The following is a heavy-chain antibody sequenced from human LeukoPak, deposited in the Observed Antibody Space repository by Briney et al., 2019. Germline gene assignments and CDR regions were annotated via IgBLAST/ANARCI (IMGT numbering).Heavy chain of an antibody. CDR1: GYTLPELS. D-gene: IGHD3-22*01. CDR2: FDPEDGET. V-gene: IGHV1-24*01. CDR3: ATEAPRRYYDSSGVI. Sequence: ASVKVSCKVSGYTLPELSMHWVRQAPGEGLEGMGGFDPEDGETIYAQKFQGRVTMTEDTSTDTAYMELSSLRSEDTAVYYCATEAPRRYYDSSGVIWGQGTMVTVSS. J-gene: IGHJ3*02.